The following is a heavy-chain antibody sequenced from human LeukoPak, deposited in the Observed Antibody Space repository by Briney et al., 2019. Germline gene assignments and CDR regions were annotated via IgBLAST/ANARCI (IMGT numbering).Heavy chain of an antibody. V-gene: IGHV3-9*01. CDR1: GFTFDDYA. CDR2: ISWNSGSI. D-gene: IGHD2-15*01. Sequence: PGRSLRLSCAASGFTFDDYAMHWVRQAPGKGLEWVSGISWNSGSIGYADSVKGRFTISRDNAKNSLYLQMNSLRAEDTALYYCAKDLGYCSGGSCLQGYYYYGMDVWGQGTTVTVSS. CDR3: AKDLGYCSGGSCLQGYYYYGMDV. J-gene: IGHJ6*02.